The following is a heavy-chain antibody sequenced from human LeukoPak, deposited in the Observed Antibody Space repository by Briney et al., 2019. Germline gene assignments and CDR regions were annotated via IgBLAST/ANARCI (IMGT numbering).Heavy chain of an antibody. CDR2: ISYDGSNK. CDR1: GFTFSSYA. V-gene: IGHV3-30-3*02. Sequence: PGGSLRLSRAASGFTFSSYAMHWVRQAPGKGLEWVAVISYDGSNKYYADSVKGRFTISRDNSKNTLYLQMNSLRAEDSAVYYCAKDNPIEEVPGLGPGQWGQGTLVTVSS. D-gene: IGHD2-2*01. J-gene: IGHJ4*02. CDR3: AKDNPIEEVPGLGPGQ.